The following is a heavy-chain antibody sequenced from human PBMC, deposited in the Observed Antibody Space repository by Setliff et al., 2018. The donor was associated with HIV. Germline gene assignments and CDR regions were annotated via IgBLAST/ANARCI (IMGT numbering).Heavy chain of an antibody. V-gene: IGHV3-7*01. Sequence: PGGSLRLSCAASGFSLSPFVMSWVRQAPGKGLEWVANIHQTGSETYYVDSVKGRFTISRDNAKNSLYLQMNSLRAEDTAVYYCARRDSGYKLGASDLWGQGTLVTVSS. CDR2: IHQTGSET. D-gene: IGHD3-22*01. J-gene: IGHJ3*01. CDR3: ARRDSGYKLGASDL. CDR1: GFSLSPFV.